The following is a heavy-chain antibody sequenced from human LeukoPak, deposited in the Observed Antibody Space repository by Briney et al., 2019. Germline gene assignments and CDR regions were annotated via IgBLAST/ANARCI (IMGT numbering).Heavy chain of an antibody. J-gene: IGHJ4*02. CDR1: GGSISSGGYY. V-gene: IGHV4-31*03. D-gene: IGHD5-24*01. CDR2: IYYSGST. CDR3: ARHKPSGWLQLFADY. Sequence: SETLSLTCTVSGGSISSGGYYWSWIRQHPGKGLEWIGYIYYSGSTYYNPSLKSRVTISVDTSKNQFSLKPSSVTAADTAVYYCARHKPSGWLQLFADYWGQGTLVTVSS.